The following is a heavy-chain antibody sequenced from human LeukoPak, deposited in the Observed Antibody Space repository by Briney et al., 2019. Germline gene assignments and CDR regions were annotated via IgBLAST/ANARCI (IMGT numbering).Heavy chain of an antibody. V-gene: IGHV1-2*06. D-gene: IGHD3-3*01. CDR1: GYTFTGYY. CDR3: ARGSITIFGVVPIAP. CDR2: INPNSGGT. Sequence: ASVKVSCKASGYTFTGYYMHWVRQAPGQGLEWMGRINPNSGGTNYAQNFQGRVTMTRDTSISTPYMELSRLRSDDTAVYYCARGSITIFGVVPIAPWGQGTLVTVSS. J-gene: IGHJ5*02.